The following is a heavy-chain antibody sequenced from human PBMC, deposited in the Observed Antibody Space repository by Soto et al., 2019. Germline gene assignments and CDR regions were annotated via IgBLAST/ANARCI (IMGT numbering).Heavy chain of an antibody. Sequence: GSLRLSCAASGFTFSSYAMSWVRQAPGKGLEWVSAISGSGGSTYYADSVKGRFTISRDNSKNTLYLQMNSLRAEDTAVYYCAKSAQRGYCSGGSCYPNWFDPWGQGTLVTVSS. CDR1: GFTFSSYA. D-gene: IGHD2-15*01. J-gene: IGHJ5*02. CDR2: ISGSGGST. CDR3: AKSAQRGYCSGGSCYPNWFDP. V-gene: IGHV3-23*01.